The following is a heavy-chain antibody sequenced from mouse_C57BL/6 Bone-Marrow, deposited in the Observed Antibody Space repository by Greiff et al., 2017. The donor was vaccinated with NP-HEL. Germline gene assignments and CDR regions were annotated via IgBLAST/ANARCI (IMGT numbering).Heavy chain of an antibody. CDR3: TSDACCTSYVAY. V-gene: IGHV14-4*01. Sequence: VQLQQSGAELVRPGASAKLSCTTSGFNIKDDYMHWVKQRPEQGLEWIGWIDPENGDTDYASKFQGKATMTADTSSNTAYLQLSSLTSEDTAVYYCTSDACCTSYVAYWGKGTLVTVSA. D-gene: IGHD1-1*01. CDR1: GFNIKDDY. CDR2: IDPENGDT. J-gene: IGHJ3*01.